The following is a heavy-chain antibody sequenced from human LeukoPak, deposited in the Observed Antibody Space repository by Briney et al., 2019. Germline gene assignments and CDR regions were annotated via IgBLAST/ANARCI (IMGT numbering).Heavy chain of an antibody. Sequence: GASVKVSCKASGGTFSSYAISWVRQAPGQGLEWMGRIIPILGIANYAQKFQGRVTITADKSTSTAYMELSSLRSEDTAVYYCAIQPRGEVAGPFDYWGQGTLVTVSS. CDR1: GGTFSSYA. J-gene: IGHJ4*02. CDR2: IIPILGIA. CDR3: AIQPRGEVAGPFDY. V-gene: IGHV1-69*04. D-gene: IGHD6-19*01.